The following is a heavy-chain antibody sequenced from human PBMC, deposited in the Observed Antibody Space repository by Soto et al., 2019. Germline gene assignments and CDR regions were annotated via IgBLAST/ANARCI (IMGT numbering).Heavy chain of an antibody. D-gene: IGHD6-13*01. CDR3: AKAYFGQQLVPGMDV. CDR1: GFTFSSYG. J-gene: IGHJ6*02. V-gene: IGHV3-30*18. CDR2: ISYDGSNK. Sequence: PGGSLRLSCAASGFTFSSYGMHWVRQAPGKGLEWVAVISYDGSNKYYADSVKGRFTISRDNAKNSLYVQMNSLRTEDTALYYCAKAYFGQQLVPGMDVWGQGTTVTVSS.